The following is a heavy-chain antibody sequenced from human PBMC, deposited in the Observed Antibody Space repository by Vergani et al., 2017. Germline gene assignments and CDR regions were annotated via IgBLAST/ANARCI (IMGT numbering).Heavy chain of an antibody. D-gene: IGHD2-15*01. J-gene: IGHJ4*02. V-gene: IGHV4-61*02. Sequence: QVQLQESGPGLVKPSETLSLNCVVSGVSINSHNYYWSWIRQPAGKGLEWIGRIHTSGSTNYNPSLKSRVTMSEDTSKNQFPLNLTSVTAADTAVYFCARGSCLGGSCYKPLFDYWGQGILVTVSS. CDR2: IHTSGST. CDR3: ARGSCLGGSCYKPLFDY. CDR1: GVSINSHNYY.